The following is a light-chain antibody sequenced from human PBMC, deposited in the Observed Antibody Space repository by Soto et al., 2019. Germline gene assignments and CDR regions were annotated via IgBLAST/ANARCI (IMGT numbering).Light chain of an antibody. Sequence: QSVLTQSPSVSGAPGQRVTISCTGSSSNIGAGYDVHWYQQRPGTAPKLLIYGNSNRPSGVPDRFSGSKSGTSASLAITGLQAEDEADYYCQSYDSSLSAVVFGGGTKLTVL. CDR1: SSNIGAGYD. CDR3: QSYDSSLSAVV. J-gene: IGLJ2*01. CDR2: GNS. V-gene: IGLV1-40*01.